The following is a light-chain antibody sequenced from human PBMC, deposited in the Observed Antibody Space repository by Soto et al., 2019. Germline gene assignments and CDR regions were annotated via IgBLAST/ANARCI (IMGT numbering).Light chain of an antibody. CDR1: QSIRHY. Sequence: DIQMTQSPPTLSASVGDRVTITCRASQSIRHYLAWYQQMPGKAPKLLICGASTLRSGVPSRFSGSGSGTEFTLTISSLQPDDFGTYFCQHHNSYSQTFGQGTKVDNK. V-gene: IGKV1-5*01. CDR3: QHHNSYSQT. CDR2: GAS. J-gene: IGKJ1*01.